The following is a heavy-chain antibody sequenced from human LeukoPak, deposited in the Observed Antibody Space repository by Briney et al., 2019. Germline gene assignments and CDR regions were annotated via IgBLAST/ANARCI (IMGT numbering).Heavy chain of an antibody. Sequence: SETLSLTCSVSGDSVSRSDSYCDWIRQPPGKGLEWIGTIYYSGRTYYSPSLKSRVTMSVDPSNNQFSLTLRSVTAADTAVYYCARRRYYDGSGYLEWGQGTLLSVSS. V-gene: IGHV4-39*01. CDR1: GDSVSRSDSY. D-gene: IGHD3-22*01. CDR3: ARRRYYDGSGYLE. CDR2: IYYSGRT. J-gene: IGHJ1*01.